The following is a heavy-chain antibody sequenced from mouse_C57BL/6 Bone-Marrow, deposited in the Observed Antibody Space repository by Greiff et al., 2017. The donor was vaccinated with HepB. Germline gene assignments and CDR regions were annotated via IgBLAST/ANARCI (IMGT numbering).Heavy chain of an antibody. Sequence: EVKVVESEGGLVQPGSSMKLSCTASGFTFSDYYMAWVRQVPEKGLEWVANINYDGSSTYYLDSLKSRFILSRDNAKNILYLQMSSLKSEDTATYYCARDCGSSYEESYYAMDYWGQGTSVTVSS. CDR2: INYDGSST. D-gene: IGHD1-1*01. CDR1: GFTFSDYY. J-gene: IGHJ4*01. V-gene: IGHV5-16*01. CDR3: ARDCGSSYEESYYAMDY.